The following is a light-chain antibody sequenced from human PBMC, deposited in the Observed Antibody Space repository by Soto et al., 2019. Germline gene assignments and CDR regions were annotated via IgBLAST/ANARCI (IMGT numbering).Light chain of an antibody. CDR2: GAS. CDR3: QQHGSSGT. J-gene: IGKJ1*01. CDR1: QSVRSN. Sequence: EIVLTQSPAPLSLCPGERATLSCRASQSVRSNLAWYHQSPGQAPRLLIYGASTRATGIPARFSGSGSGTEFTLTINSLQSEDFVVYHCQQHGSSGTFGQGTKVDIK. V-gene: IGKV3D-15*01.